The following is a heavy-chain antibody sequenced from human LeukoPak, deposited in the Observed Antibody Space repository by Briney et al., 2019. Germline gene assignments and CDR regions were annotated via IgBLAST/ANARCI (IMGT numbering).Heavy chain of an antibody. CDR2: ISGSGGST. CDR3: AKCSSGSYRPFDY. V-gene: IGHV3-23*01. Sequence: QSGGSLRLSCAASGFTFSSYAMSWVRQAPGKGLEWVSAISGSGGSTYYADSVKGRFTISRDNSKNTLYLQVNSLRAEDTAVYYCAKCSSGSYRPFDYWGQGTLVTVSS. D-gene: IGHD1-26*01. J-gene: IGHJ4*02. CDR1: GFTFSSYA.